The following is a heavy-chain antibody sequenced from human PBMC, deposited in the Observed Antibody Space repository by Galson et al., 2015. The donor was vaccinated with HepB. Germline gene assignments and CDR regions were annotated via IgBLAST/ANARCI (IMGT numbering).Heavy chain of an antibody. CDR3: ARGGYMLVVPAADYYYYAMDV. Sequence: SLTCTVSGGSVSSGNYYWNWIRQPPGKGLEWIGYIYYSGSTNYNPSLKTRVTISEDTSKNQFSLKLSSVTAADTAVYYCARGGYMLVVPAADYYYYAMDVWGRGTTVTVSS. J-gene: IGHJ6*02. CDR1: GGSVSSGNYY. D-gene: IGHD2-2*01. CDR2: IYYSGST. V-gene: IGHV4-61*01.